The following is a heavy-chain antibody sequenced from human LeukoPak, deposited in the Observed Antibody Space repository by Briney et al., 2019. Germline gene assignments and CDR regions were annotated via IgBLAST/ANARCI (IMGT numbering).Heavy chain of an antibody. J-gene: IGHJ6*02. CDR2: ISSSSSYT. Sequence: GGSLRLSCAASGFNFSDYYMRWIRQAPGKGLEWVSYISSSSSYTNYADSVKGRFTISRDNAKNSLYLQMNSLRAEDPTVYYCASALRSCDYRGSYYDGMDVWGQGTTVTVSS. D-gene: IGHD1-26*01. V-gene: IGHV3-11*03. CDR3: ASALRSCDYRGSYYDGMDV. CDR1: GFNFSDYY.